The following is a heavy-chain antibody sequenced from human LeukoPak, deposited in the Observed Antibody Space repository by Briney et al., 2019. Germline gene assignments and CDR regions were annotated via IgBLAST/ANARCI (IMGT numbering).Heavy chain of an antibody. D-gene: IGHD3-22*01. CDR2: IYYSGST. J-gene: IGHJ3*02. CDR1: GGSISSYY. CDR3: AREDSSGYYYVGAFDI. V-gene: IGHV4-59*01. Sequence: SETLSLTCTVFGGSISSYYWSWIRQPPGKGLEWIGYIYYSGSTNYNPSLKSRVTISVDTSKNQFSLKLSSVTAADTAVYYCAREDSSGYYYVGAFDIWGQGTMVTVSS.